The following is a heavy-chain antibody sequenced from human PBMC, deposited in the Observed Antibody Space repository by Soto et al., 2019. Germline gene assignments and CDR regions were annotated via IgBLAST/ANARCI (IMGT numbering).Heavy chain of an antibody. CDR1: GFTFSSYG. D-gene: IGHD5-12*01. CDR3: ARDEEYSGYDKPPPLGY. CDR2: IWYDGSNK. V-gene: IGHV3-33*01. J-gene: IGHJ4*02. Sequence: GGSLRLSCAASGFTFSSYGMHWVRQAPGKGLEWVAVIWYDGSNKYYADSVKGRFTISRDNSKNTLYLQMNSLRAEDTAVYYCARDEEYSGYDKPPPLGYWGQGTLVTVSS.